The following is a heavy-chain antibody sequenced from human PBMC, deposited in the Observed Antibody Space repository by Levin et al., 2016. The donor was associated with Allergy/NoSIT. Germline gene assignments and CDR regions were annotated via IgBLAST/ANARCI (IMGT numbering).Heavy chain of an antibody. D-gene: IGHD6-6*01. CDR2: ISSSGSTI. Sequence: VRQAPGKGLEWVSYISSSGSTIYYADSVKGRFTISRDNAKNSLYLQMNSLRAEDTAVYYCARGSYHYGMDVWGQGTTVTVSS. J-gene: IGHJ6*02. V-gene: IGHV3-48*03. CDR3: ARGSYHYGMDV.